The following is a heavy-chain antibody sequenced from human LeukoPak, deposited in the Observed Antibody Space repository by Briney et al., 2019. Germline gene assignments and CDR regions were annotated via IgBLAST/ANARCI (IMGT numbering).Heavy chain of an antibody. V-gene: IGHV4-59*01. D-gene: IGHD6-19*01. J-gene: IGHJ6*04. CDR2: VSFGGGT. CDR3: ARDRIAVAGYSV. CDR1: GGSISTDY. Sequence: SETLSLTCTVSGGSISTDYWSWIRQPSGKGLDWIGYVSFGGGTNYNPSLKSRVITSADTSKNQFSLNLTSVTAADTAVYYCARDRIAVAGYSVWGKGTTVTVSS.